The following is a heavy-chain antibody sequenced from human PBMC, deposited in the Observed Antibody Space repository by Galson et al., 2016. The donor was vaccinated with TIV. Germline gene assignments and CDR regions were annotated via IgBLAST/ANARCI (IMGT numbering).Heavy chain of an antibody. CDR1: GVIFNSYA. CDR2: IIAIFGVA. D-gene: IGHD5-12*01. CDR3: ARDQKYSGTDLHY. J-gene: IGHJ4*02. V-gene: IGHV1-69*13. Sequence: SVKVSCKASGVIFNSYAISWVRQAPGQGLEWVGGIIAIFGVASYAQKFQGRVTITADESTSTVYMELSSLISEDTAVYYCARDQKYSGTDLHYWGQGTLVTVSS.